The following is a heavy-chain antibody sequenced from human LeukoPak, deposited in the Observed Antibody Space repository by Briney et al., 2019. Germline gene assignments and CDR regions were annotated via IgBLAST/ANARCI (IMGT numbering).Heavy chain of an antibody. CDR2: ISSSSSYI. J-gene: IGHJ4*02. CDR1: GFTFSSYS. V-gene: IGHV3-21*04. CDR3: AKLISSATNY. Sequence: PGGSLRLSCAASGFTFSSYSMNWVRQAPGKGLEWVSSISSSSSYIYYADSVKGRFTISRDNAKNSLYLQMNSLRVEDTAVFYCAKLISSATNYWGQGTLVTVSS. D-gene: IGHD2-15*01.